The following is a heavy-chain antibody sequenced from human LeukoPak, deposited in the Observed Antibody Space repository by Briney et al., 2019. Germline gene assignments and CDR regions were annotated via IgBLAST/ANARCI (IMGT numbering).Heavy chain of an antibody. Sequence: PSETLSLTCTVSGGSISSGGFYWGWIRQPPGKGLEYIGYMYYSGNTYYNPSLKSRVTISVDTSKNQFSLKLSSVTAADTAVYYCARQPPLRNGAFDIWGQGTMVTVSS. V-gene: IGHV4-39*01. CDR1: GGSISSGGFY. D-gene: IGHD4-17*01. J-gene: IGHJ3*02. CDR2: MYYSGNT. CDR3: ARQPPLRNGAFDI.